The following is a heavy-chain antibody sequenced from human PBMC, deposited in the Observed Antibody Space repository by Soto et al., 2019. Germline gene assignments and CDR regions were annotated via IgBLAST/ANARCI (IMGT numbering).Heavy chain of an antibody. CDR3: GRIHCSGNNCYQFDY. V-gene: IGHV3-74*01. Sequence: GGSLRLSCAASGFTFSNYWMHWVRQVPGKGLAWVSRINTDGSTTRYADSVKGRFTISRDNAKNTLYLQMNSLRVEDTAVYYCGRIHCSGNNCYQFDYWGQGTLVTVSS. D-gene: IGHD2-15*01. CDR2: INTDGSTT. CDR1: GFTFSNYW. J-gene: IGHJ4*02.